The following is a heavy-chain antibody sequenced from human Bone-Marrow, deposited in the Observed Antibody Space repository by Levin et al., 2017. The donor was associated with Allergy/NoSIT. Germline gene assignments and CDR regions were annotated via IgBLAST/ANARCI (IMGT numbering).Heavy chain of an antibody. J-gene: IGHJ4*02. D-gene: IGHD3-16*02. CDR2: LIPTFGTP. V-gene: IGHV1-69*13. CDR1: GGAFSDFA. Sequence: ASVKVSCRASGGAFSDFAFSWVRQAPGQGLEWLGGLIPTFGTPDYAHNFQGRITITADEATSTVYMELSSLRSEDTAVYYCARSRDSMMTFGGVITAYCFDYWGQGTLLTVST. CDR3: ARSRDSMMTFGGVITAYCFDY.